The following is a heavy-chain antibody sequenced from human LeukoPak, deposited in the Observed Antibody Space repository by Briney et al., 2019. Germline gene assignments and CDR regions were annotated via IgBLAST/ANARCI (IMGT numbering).Heavy chain of an antibody. CDR2: FDPEDGET. CDR1: GYTLTELS. J-gene: IGHJ4*02. CDR3: ATGRMEQQLGRWDY. D-gene: IGHD6-13*01. Sequence: ASVKVSCKVSGYTLTELSMHCVRQAPGKGLEWMGGFDPEDGETIYAQKFQGRVTMTEDTSTDTAYMELSSLRSEDTAVYYCATGRMEQQLGRWDYWGQGTLVTVSS. V-gene: IGHV1-24*01.